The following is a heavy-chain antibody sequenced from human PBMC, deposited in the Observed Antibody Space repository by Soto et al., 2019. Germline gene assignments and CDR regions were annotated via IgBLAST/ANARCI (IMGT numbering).Heavy chain of an antibody. CDR2: LGAADDP. D-gene: IGHD2-15*01. CDR1: VFTLSAYD. Sequence: PXGSLRLSCASSVFTLSAYDMHCVRQSEGKCLEWVSALGAADDPYYLVSVKGRFTISRENAKNSLYLQMNNLRAGDTAVYYCARAYSGRLPRRADYSYAMDVWGQGTTVTLSS. V-gene: IGHV3-13*05. CDR3: ARAYSGRLPRRADYSYAMDV. J-gene: IGHJ6*01.